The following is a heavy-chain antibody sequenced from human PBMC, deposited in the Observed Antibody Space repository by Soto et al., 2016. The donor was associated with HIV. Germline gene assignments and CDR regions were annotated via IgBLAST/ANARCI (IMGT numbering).Heavy chain of an antibody. CDR3: ARHPDMVVVVK. Sequence: QLQLQESGPGLVKPSETLSLTCTVSGGSISSSSYYWGWIRQPPGKGLEWIGSIYYSGSTYYNPSLKSRVTISVDTSKNQFSLKLSSVTAADTAVYYCARHPDMVVVVKWGQGPLVHRLL. CDR1: GGSISSSSYY. J-gene: IGHJ4*02. V-gene: IGHV4-39*01. CDR2: IYYSGST. D-gene: IGHD3-22*01.